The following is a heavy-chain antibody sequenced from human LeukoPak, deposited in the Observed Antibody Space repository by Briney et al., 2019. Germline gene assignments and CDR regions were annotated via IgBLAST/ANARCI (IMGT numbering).Heavy chain of an antibody. Sequence: PGGSLRLSCAASGFTFSSYAMSWVRQAPGKGLEWVSAISGSGGSTYYADSVKGRFTISRDNSKNTLYLQMNSLRAEDTAVYYCARDATYCGGDCYSNWFDPWGQGTLVTVSS. J-gene: IGHJ5*02. CDR1: GFTFSSYA. CDR3: ARDATYCGGDCYSNWFDP. CDR2: ISGSGGST. D-gene: IGHD2-21*02. V-gene: IGHV3-23*01.